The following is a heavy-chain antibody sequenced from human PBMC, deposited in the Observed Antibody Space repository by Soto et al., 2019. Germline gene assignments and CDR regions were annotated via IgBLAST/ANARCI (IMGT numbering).Heavy chain of an antibody. J-gene: IGHJ3*02. CDR1: GFTFSSYS. CDR3: ARAPPPLYDILTGYYGHDAFDI. Sequence: EVQLVESGGGXVKPGGSLXLSCAASGFTFSSYSMNWVRQAPGKGLEWVSSISSSSSYIYYADSVKGRFTISRDNAKNSLYLQMNSLRAEDTAVYYCARAPPPLYDILTGYYGHDAFDIWGQGTMVTVSS. CDR2: ISSSSSYI. V-gene: IGHV3-21*01. D-gene: IGHD3-9*01.